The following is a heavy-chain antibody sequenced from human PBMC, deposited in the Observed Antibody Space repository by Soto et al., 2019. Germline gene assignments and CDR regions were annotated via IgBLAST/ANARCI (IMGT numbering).Heavy chain of an antibody. V-gene: IGHV3-15*01. CDR3: STDIGIYGLDI. CDR1: RFSFTNAW. J-gene: IGHJ6*02. CDR2: IKSKTDGETA. D-gene: IGHD1-26*01. Sequence: EVQLVESGGGFVQPGGSLRLSCVASRFSFTNAWMSWVRQAPGKGPEWVGRIKSKTDGETADYAAPVKGRFTISRDDSQNTLYLHMDSLKTEDTALYHCSTDIGIYGLDIWGQGTPVTVSS.